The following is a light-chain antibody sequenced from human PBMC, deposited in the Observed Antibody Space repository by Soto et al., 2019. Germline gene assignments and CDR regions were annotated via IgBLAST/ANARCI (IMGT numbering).Light chain of an antibody. CDR1: SGHSSYA. Sequence: QLVLTQSPSASASLGVSVKLTCTLSSGHSSYAIAWHQQQPEKGPRYLMKLNSDGSHSKGDGIPDRFSDSSSGAERYLTISSLQSEDEADYYCQTWGTGIMVFGGGTKLTVL. V-gene: IGLV4-69*01. J-gene: IGLJ2*01. CDR3: QTWGTGIMV. CDR2: LNSDGSH.